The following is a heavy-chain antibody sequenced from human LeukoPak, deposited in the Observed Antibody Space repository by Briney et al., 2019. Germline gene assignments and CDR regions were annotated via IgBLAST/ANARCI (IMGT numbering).Heavy chain of an antibody. Sequence: GGSLRLSCAASGFTFSSYAMSWVRQAPGKGLEWVSAISGSGGSTSYAQKFQGRVTMSRDMSTSTVYMELSSLRSEDTAVYYCARDLGYGDGLRYFDYWGQGTLVTVSS. CDR2: ISGSGGST. D-gene: IGHD4-17*01. V-gene: IGHV3-23*01. CDR3: ARDLGYGDGLRYFDY. CDR1: GFTFSSYA. J-gene: IGHJ4*02.